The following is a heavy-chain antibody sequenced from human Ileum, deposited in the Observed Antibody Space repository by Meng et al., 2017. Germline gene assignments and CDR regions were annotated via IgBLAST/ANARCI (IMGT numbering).Heavy chain of an antibody. CDR2: ISHTGDTT. Sequence: QLSLVEAWGAFVQPGCSLICSCSASGITFRDHYMTWFGQSPGKGVVLVSYISHTGDTTYYSDSVRGRFTVSSDNANNLLFLQMNSLRAEDTALYYCGRGHFGLDYWGPGTLVTVSS. J-gene: IGHJ4*02. CDR1: GITFRDHY. V-gene: IGHV3-11*01. D-gene: IGHD3-10*01. CDR3: GRGHFGLDY.